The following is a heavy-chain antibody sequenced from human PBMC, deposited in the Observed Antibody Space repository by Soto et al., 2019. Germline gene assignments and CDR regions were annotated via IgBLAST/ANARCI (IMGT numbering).Heavy chain of an antibody. CDR3: ARVSIIYEKYIDY. D-gene: IGHD3-16*01. CDR1: GFTFSIYS. V-gene: IGHV3-21*01. CDR2: ISSGSSYI. Sequence: GGSLRLSCAASGFTFSIYSMNWVRQAPGKGLEWVSYISSGSSYIYNADSVKGRITISRDNAKKSLYLQMNSLRAEDTAVYYCARVSIIYEKYIDYWGQGTVVTVFS. J-gene: IGHJ4*02.